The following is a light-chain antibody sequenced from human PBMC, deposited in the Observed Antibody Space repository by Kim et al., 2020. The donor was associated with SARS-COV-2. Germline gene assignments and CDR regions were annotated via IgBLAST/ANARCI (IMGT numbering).Light chain of an antibody. CDR1: QDISNY. CDR3: QQYDNLPT. Sequence: CASGGDRVTITCQASQDISNYLNWYQQKPGKAPKLLIYDASNLETGVPSRFSGSGSGTDFTFTISSLQPEDIATYYCQQYDNLPTFGQGTRLEIK. V-gene: IGKV1-33*01. J-gene: IGKJ5*01. CDR2: DAS.